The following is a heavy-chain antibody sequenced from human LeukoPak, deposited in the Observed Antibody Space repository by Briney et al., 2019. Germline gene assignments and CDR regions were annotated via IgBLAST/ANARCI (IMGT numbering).Heavy chain of an antibody. V-gene: IGHV4-59*08. J-gene: IGHJ4*02. CDR3: ATYSGTYPFFDY. D-gene: IGHD1-26*01. Sequence: SETLSLTCTVSGGSISSYYWSWIRQPPRQGLEWIGYVYYSGNTNYNPSLKSRVTISVDTSKNQFSLKLTSVTAADTAVYYCATYSGTYPFFDYWGQGTLVTVSS. CDR2: VYYSGNT. CDR1: GGSISSYY.